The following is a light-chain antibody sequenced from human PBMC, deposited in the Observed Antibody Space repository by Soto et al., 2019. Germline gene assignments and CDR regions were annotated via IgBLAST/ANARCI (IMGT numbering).Light chain of an antibody. CDR2: WAS. Sequence: DIVMTQSPDSLTVSLGWRATINCRSSQSVLYSSNNKNYLAWYQQKAGQPPRLLINWASTRDSGVPDRFSGSGSGTDFTLTISSLQAEDVAVYYCQQYYSTPVAFGQGTKVDIK. V-gene: IGKV4-1*01. CDR1: QSVLYSSNNKNY. J-gene: IGKJ1*01. CDR3: QQYYSTPVA.